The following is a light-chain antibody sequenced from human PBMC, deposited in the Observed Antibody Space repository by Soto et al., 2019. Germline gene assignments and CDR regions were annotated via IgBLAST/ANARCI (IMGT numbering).Light chain of an antibody. CDR2: KAS. Sequence: DIKMTQSPSTVSGSEGDRVTITCRASQTISSRLAWYQQKPGKAPKLLIYKASTLKSGVPSRLSGSGSGTEFTLTISSLQPDDFATYYCQHYNCYSEAFG. V-gene: IGKV1-5*03. CDR1: QTISSR. CDR3: QHYNCYSEA. J-gene: IGKJ2*01.